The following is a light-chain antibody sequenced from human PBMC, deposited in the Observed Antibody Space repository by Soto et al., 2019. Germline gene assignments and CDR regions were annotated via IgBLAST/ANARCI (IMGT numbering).Light chain of an antibody. CDR2: AAS. V-gene: IGKV1-12*02. CDR3: QQANSFPFT. CDR1: QIIGSW. J-gene: IGKJ3*01. Sequence: DIQMTQSPSYVSASIGDRVTITCRASQIIGSWLAWYQQKPGIAPTLLIYAASSLQSGVPSRFSGSGSGSDFTLTITSLQAEDSATYYCQQANSFPFTFGPGTKVDIK.